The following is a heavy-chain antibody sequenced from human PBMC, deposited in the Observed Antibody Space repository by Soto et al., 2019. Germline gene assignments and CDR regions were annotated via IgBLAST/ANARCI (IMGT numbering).Heavy chain of an antibody. CDR2: INAGNGNT. V-gene: IGHV1-3*01. CDR3: ARPLRRWEPSSGFEP. Sequence: ASVKVSCKASGYTFTSYAMHWVRQAPGQRLEWMGWINAGNGNTKYSQKFQGRVTITRDTSASTAYMELSSLRSEDTAVYYCARPLRRWEPSSGFEPWGQGTMVTVSS. D-gene: IGHD1-26*01. CDR1: GYTFTSYA. J-gene: IGHJ5*02.